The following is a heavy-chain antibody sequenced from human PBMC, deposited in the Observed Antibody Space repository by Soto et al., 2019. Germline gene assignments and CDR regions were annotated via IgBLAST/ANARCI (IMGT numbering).Heavy chain of an antibody. CDR3: EVTTGY. CDR1: GYTFTDYD. V-gene: IGHV1-8*01. CDR2: MSPDSSNA. Sequence: QVQVVQSRAEVKKPGASVKVSCKTSGYTFTDYDINWVRQAPGQGLEWMGWMSPDSSNAGYAQQFQGRVSMTSNTSIRTAYMELSSLRTEDTAVYYCEVTTGYWGHGTLVTVSS. D-gene: IGHD3-9*01. J-gene: IGHJ4*01.